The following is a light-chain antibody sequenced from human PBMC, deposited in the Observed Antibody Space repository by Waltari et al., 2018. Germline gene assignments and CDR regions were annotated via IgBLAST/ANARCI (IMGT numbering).Light chain of an antibody. V-gene: IGKV2-30*02. Sequence: DVVMTQSPLSLPVTPGQPASISCRSSQNLLHSNGDTYLSWFLQKPGQPSSRLIYKVSNLDSGVPDCFSGSWIGTDFTLKVSSVEAEDVWFYYCMQCTLLLPFSFGPGIKLDI. CDR1: QNLLHSNGDTY. J-gene: IGKJ3*01. CDR2: KVS. CDR3: MQCTLLLPFS.